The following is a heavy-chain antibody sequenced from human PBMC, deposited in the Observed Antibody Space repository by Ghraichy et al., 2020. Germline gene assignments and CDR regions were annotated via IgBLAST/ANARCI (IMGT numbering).Heavy chain of an antibody. Sequence: SETLSLTCTVSGGSISSSSYYWGWIRQPPGKGLEWIGSIYYSGSTYYNPSLKSRVTISVDTSKNQFSLKLSSVTAADTAVYYCARRLSGWYVYYFDYWGQGTLVTVSS. V-gene: IGHV4-39*01. D-gene: IGHD6-19*01. CDR3: ARRLSGWYVYYFDY. CDR1: GGSISSSSYY. J-gene: IGHJ4*02. CDR2: IYYSGST.